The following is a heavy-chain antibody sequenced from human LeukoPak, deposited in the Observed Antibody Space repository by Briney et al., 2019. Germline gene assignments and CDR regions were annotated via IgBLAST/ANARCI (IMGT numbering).Heavy chain of an antibody. CDR3: AKDAIYGDGYWEFDY. V-gene: IGHV3-23*01. CDR2: VLSGGGST. CDR1: GFNFGGYS. J-gene: IGHJ4*02. Sequence: GGSLRLSCEGSGFNFGGYSMSWVRQAPGKRLEWVSGVLSGGGSTYYADAVKGRFTISRDNSRSTLYLQMNSLRAEDTAVYYCAKDAIYGDGYWEFDYWGQGTLVTVSS. D-gene: IGHD2-21*01.